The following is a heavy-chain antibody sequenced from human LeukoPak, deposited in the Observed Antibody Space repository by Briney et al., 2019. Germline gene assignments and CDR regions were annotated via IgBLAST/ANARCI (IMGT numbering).Heavy chain of an antibody. CDR1: GFTFDDYA. D-gene: IGHD2-2*01. Sequence: GGSLRLSCAASGFTFDDYAMHWVRQPPGKSLEWVSLISGDGGSTYYADSVKGRLTVSRDNSKNSLYLQMNSLRTEDTALYYCAKDISRNFVVVPAADYWGQGTLVTVSS. V-gene: IGHV3-43*02. J-gene: IGHJ4*02. CDR2: ISGDGGST. CDR3: AKDISRNFVVVPAADY.